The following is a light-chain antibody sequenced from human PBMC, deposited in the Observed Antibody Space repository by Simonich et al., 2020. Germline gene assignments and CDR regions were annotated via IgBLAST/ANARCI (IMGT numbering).Light chain of an antibody. Sequence: DIQMTQSPSSLSASVGDRVTITCMASQSICSHLNWKQQKQGKAPKTLIYAASSLQSGVTSRFSGSGSGTDFTLTISSLQPEEFATYYCQQSYSTLTFGQGTRLEIK. CDR3: QQSYSTLT. CDR1: QSICSH. J-gene: IGKJ5*01. CDR2: AAS. V-gene: IGKV1-39*01.